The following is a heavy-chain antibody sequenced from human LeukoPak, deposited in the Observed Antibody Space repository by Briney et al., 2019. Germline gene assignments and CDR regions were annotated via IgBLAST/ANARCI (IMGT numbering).Heavy chain of an antibody. CDR2: ISAYNGNT. Sequence: ASVTVSFKASGYTFTSYGISWVRQAPGQGLEWMGWISAYNGNTNYAQKLQGRVTMTTDTSTSTAYMELRSLRSDDTAVYYCARDYGPYYYDSSGYYSPYYFDYWGQGTLVTVSS. CDR3: ARDYGPYYYDSSGYYSPYYFDY. V-gene: IGHV1-18*01. D-gene: IGHD3-22*01. J-gene: IGHJ4*02. CDR1: GYTFTSYG.